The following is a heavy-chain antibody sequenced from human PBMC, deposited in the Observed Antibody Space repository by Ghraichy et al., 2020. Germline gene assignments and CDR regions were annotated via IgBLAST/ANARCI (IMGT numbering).Heavy chain of an antibody. Sequence: SETLSLTCTVSGGSISSYYWSWIRQPPGKGLEWIGYIYYSGSTNYNPSLKSRVTISVDTSKNQFSLNLSSVTAADTAVYYCARRAHYYYYYGMDVWGQGTTVTVSS. V-gene: IGHV4-59*08. CDR3: ARRAHYYYYYGMDV. J-gene: IGHJ6*02. CDR2: IYYSGST. CDR1: GGSISSYY.